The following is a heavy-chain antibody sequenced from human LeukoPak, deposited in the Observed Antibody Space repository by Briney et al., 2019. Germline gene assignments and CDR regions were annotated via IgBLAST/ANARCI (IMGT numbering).Heavy chain of an antibody. CDR3: ARATSYDFWSGYPYYFDY. V-gene: IGHV1-18*01. CDR1: GYTFTSYG. Sequence: GASVKVSCKASGYTFTSYGISWVRQAPGQGLEWMGWISAYNGNTNYAQKLQGRVTMTTDTSTSTAYMELRSLRSDDTAVYYCARATSYDFWSGYPYYFDYGGQGTLVTVSS. J-gene: IGHJ4*02. CDR2: ISAYNGNT. D-gene: IGHD3-3*01.